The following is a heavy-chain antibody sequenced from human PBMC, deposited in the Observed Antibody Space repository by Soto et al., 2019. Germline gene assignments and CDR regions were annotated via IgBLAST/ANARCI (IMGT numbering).Heavy chain of an antibody. D-gene: IGHD6-13*01. CDR2: IYYSGCT. J-gene: IGHJ4*02. CDR3: ARERRSSSIWDGTCDY. Sequence: QVQLQESGPGLVKPSETLSLTCTVSGGSISSYYWSWIRQPPGKGLEWIGYIYYSGCTNYNPPLMCPVTMSVDTSKNQFSHELSSVTAADTAVYYCARERRSSSIWDGTCDYWGQGTLVTVSS. V-gene: IGHV4-59*01. CDR1: GGSISSYY.